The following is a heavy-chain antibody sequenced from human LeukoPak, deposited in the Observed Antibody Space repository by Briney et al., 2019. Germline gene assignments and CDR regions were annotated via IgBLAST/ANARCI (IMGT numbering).Heavy chain of an antibody. CDR3: ARRGCSSTRCPRDPYAFDI. Sequence: SETLSLTCTVSGGSISSYYWSWIRQPPGKGLEWIGYIYYSGSTNYNPSLKSRVTISVDTSKNQFSLKLSSVTAADTAVYYCARRGCSSTRCPRDPYAFDIWGQGTMVTVSS. V-gene: IGHV4-59*08. CDR2: IYYSGST. CDR1: GGSISSYY. D-gene: IGHD2-2*01. J-gene: IGHJ3*02.